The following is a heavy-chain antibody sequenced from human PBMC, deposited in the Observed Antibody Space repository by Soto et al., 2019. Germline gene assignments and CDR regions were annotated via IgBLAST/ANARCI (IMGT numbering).Heavy chain of an antibody. J-gene: IGHJ5*02. V-gene: IGHV4-59*01. CDR3: ARLLGGYDDYGGWFAP. CDR2: VSHSGRT. Sequence: SGTLSLTCPISGSSISPYSWTLIRQSPGKGLEWIGYVSHSGRTFYAPSLKSRLTMSLDTSRSQFSLRLKSVSAADTAVYYCARLLGGYDDYGGWFAPWGQGTLVTVSS. D-gene: IGHD4-17*01. CDR1: GSSISPYS.